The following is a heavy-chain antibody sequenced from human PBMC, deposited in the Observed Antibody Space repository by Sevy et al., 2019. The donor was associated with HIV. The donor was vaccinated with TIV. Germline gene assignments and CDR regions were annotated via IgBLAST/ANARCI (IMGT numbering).Heavy chain of an antibody. Sequence: GGSLRLSCAASGFTFDDYAMHWVRQAPGKGLEWVSGISWNSGSIGYADSVKGRFTISRDNAKNSLYLQMNSLRAEDTALYYCAKDMGPDNSPYSSSWYGLFDYWGQGTLVTVSS. CDR1: GFTFDDYA. J-gene: IGHJ4*02. CDR2: ISWNSGSI. CDR3: AKDMGPDNSPYSSSWYGLFDY. V-gene: IGHV3-9*01. D-gene: IGHD6-13*01.